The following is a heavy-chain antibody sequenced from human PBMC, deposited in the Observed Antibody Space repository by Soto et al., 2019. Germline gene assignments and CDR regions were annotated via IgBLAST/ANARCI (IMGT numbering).Heavy chain of an antibody. CDR1: GYTFTSYG. J-gene: IGHJ5*02. Sequence: ASVKVSCKASGYTFTSYGIHWVRQAPGQRLEWMGWINAANGDTKYSPKFQGRVTITRDTSASTAYMELSSLRSEDTAVDYCVRRNVSETVIDWFDPWGQGTLVTVSS. V-gene: IGHV1-3*01. CDR3: VRRNVSETVIDWFDP. CDR2: INAANGDT. D-gene: IGHD3-10*01.